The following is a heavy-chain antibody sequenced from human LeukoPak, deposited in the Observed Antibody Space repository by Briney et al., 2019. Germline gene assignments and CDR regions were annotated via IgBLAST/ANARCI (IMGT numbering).Heavy chain of an antibody. CDR2: IYYSGSS. CDR1: GGSISSSSYY. J-gene: IGHJ4*02. CDR3: ARHVDTATDYFDY. Sequence: SGTLSLTCTVSGGSISSSSYYWGWIRQPPGKGLEWIGSIYYSGSSYYNPSLKSRVTISVHTSKNQFSLKLSSVTAADTAVYYCARHVDTATDYFDYWGQGTLVTVSS. V-gene: IGHV4-39*01. D-gene: IGHD5-18*01.